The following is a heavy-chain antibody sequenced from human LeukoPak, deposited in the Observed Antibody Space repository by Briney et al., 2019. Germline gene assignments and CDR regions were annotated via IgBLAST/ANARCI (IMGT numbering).Heavy chain of an antibody. CDR1: GGSFSGYY. D-gene: IGHD3-10*01. Sequence: PSETLSLTCAVYGGSFSGYYWSWIRQPPGKGLEWIGEINDIGNTNYDPSLRSRVTISVDTSKNQFSLSLTSATAADTAVYFCATLGSVGYYNYQYMDIWGNGTTVTVSS. J-gene: IGHJ6*03. CDR3: ATLGSVGYYNYQYMDI. V-gene: IGHV4-34*01. CDR2: INDIGNT.